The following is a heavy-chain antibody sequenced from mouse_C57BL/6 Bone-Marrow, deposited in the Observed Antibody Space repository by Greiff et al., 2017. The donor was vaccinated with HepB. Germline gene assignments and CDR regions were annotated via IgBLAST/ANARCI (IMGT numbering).Heavy chain of an antibody. Sequence: VQLKESGPGLMKPSQSLSLTCSVTGYSITSGYYWNWIRQFPGNKLEWMGYISYDGSNNYNPSLKNRISITRDTSKNQFFLKLNSVTTEDTATYYCARDRGDDYDYWGQGTTLTVSS. CDR2: ISYDGSN. J-gene: IGHJ2*01. CDR1: GYSITSGYY. CDR3: ARDRGDDYDY. D-gene: IGHD2-4*01. V-gene: IGHV3-6*01.